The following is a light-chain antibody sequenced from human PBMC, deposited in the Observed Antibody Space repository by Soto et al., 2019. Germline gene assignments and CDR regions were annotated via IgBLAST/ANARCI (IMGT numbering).Light chain of an antibody. CDR1: QDISNY. V-gene: IGKV1-33*01. CDR2: DVS. Sequence: DIQMTXXPXXXXAXXXDXXTIXCQASQDISNYLHGFQQKPGKAPQLLIFDVSNLQTGVPSRFSGGGSGTDFALTISSLEPEDIATYYCQQYDSLPLTFGQGTRLEIK. J-gene: IGKJ5*01. CDR3: QQYDSLPLT.